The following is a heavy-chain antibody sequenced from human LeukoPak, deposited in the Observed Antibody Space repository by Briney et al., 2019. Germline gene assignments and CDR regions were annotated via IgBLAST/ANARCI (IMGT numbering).Heavy chain of an antibody. Sequence: PGGSLRLSCAASGFSFSSYWMHWVRQAPGKGLVWVARIQYDGSTTNYADSVKGRFTISRDNAKKTLYVQMNSLRAEDTAVYYCARALVAGVTLNALDIWGQGTMVTASS. D-gene: IGHD2-15*01. J-gene: IGHJ3*02. CDR2: IQYDGSTT. CDR3: ARALVAGVTLNALDI. V-gene: IGHV3-74*01. CDR1: GFSFSSYW.